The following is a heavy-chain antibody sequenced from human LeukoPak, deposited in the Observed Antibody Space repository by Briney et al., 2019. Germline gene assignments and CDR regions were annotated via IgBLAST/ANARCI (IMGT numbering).Heavy chain of an antibody. Sequence: GGSLRLSCAASGFTFSSYGMHWVRQAPGKGLEWVAFIRYDGSNKYYADSVKGRFTISRDNSKNTLYLQMNSLRAEDTAVCYCAKCVDTIFGVARDYYYYMDVWGKGTTVTVSS. V-gene: IGHV3-30*02. CDR2: IRYDGSNK. CDR1: GFTFSSYG. J-gene: IGHJ6*03. CDR3: AKCVDTIFGVARDYYYYMDV. D-gene: IGHD3-3*01.